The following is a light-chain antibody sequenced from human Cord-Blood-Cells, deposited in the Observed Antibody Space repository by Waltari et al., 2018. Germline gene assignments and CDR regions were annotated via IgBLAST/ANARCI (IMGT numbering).Light chain of an antibody. V-gene: IGLV2-23*03. J-gene: IGLJ2*01. CDR2: EGS. CDR1: SSDVGSYNL. CDR3: CSYAGSSTFLVV. Sequence: QSALTQPASVSGSPGQSITISCTGTSSDVGSYNLVSWYHQHPGKAPKLMIYEGSKRPSGVSNRFSGSKSGNTASLTISGLQAEDEADYYCCSYAGSSTFLVVFGGGTKLTVL.